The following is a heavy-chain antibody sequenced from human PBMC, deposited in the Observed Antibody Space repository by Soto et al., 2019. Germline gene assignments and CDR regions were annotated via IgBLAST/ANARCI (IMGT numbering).Heavy chain of an antibody. V-gene: IGHV1-8*01. D-gene: IGHD3-9*01. Sequence: ASVKVSCKASGYTFTSYDINWVRQATGQGLEWMGWMNPNSGNTGYAQKFQGSVTMTRNTSISTAFMELSSIRSEDTAVYYCARGRWFYILTGYYSGPHDAFDIWGQGTMVTVSS. J-gene: IGHJ3*02. CDR1: GYTFTSYD. CDR2: MNPNSGNT. CDR3: ARGRWFYILTGYYSGPHDAFDI.